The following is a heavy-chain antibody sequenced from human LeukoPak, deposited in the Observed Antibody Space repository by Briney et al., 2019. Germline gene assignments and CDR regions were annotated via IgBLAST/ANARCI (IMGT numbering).Heavy chain of an antibody. V-gene: IGHV3-23*01. D-gene: IGHD6-19*01. Sequence: GGCLRLSCAASVFTPHFYTMSWVRRPRARGLDWVSGHSGSGCGSFYADSVKGRLTVSRDNSKDTLYLQMNSWRAEDTAVYYCAKAEIEVTGYYYYGMDGWGQGTTVTVSS. CDR3: AKAEIEVTGYYYYGMDG. CDR1: VFTPHFYT. CDR2: HSGSGCGS. J-gene: IGHJ6*02.